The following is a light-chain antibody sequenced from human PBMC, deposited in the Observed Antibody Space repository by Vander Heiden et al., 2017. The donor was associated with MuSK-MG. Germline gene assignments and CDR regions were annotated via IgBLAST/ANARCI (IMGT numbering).Light chain of an antibody. CDR2: WAS. J-gene: IGKJ3*01. Sequence: DIVMTQSPDSLAVSLGERATINCKSSQSVLYSSNNKNYLAWYQQKPGQPPKLLIYWASTRKSGVPDRFSGSGSGTDFTLTISSLQAEDVAVYYCHQDDSAPRTFGHGTKVDIK. CDR1: QSVLYSSNNKNY. CDR3: HQDDSAPRT. V-gene: IGKV4-1*01.